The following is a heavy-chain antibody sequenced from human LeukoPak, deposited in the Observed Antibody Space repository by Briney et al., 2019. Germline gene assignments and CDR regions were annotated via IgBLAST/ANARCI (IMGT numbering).Heavy chain of an antibody. J-gene: IGHJ4*02. CDR2: INAGNGNT. CDR1: GYTFTSYA. V-gene: IGHV1-3*01. CDR3: ARSLIAVAGTGFDY. Sequence: ASVKVSCKASGYTFTSYAMHWVRQAPGQRLEWMGWINAGNGNTKYSQKFQGRVTITRDTSASTAYMELSSLRSEGTAVYYCARSLIAVAGTGFDYWGQGTLVTVSS. D-gene: IGHD6-19*01.